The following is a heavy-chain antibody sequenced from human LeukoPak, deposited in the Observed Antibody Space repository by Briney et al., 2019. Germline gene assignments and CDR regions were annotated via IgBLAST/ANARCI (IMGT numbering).Heavy chain of an antibody. J-gene: IGHJ4*02. Sequence: GGSLRLSCAASGFTFSSYWMSWVRQAPGKGLEWVAVIWYDGSNKYYADSVKGRFTISRDNSKNTLYLQMNSLRAEDTAVYYCARSAGFGEYLDYWGQGTLVTVSS. CDR2: IWYDGSNK. CDR3: ARSAGFGEYLDY. V-gene: IGHV3-33*08. D-gene: IGHD3-10*01. CDR1: GFTFSSYW.